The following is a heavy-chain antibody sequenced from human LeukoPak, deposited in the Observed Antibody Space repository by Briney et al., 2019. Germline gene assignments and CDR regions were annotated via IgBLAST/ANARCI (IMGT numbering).Heavy chain of an antibody. CDR1: GFTFDDYA. CDR2: ISWNSGSI. V-gene: IGHV3-9*01. CDR3: AKDNVFDAFDI. J-gene: IGHJ3*02. D-gene: IGHD2-21*01. Sequence: PGGSLRLSCAASGFTFDDYAMHWVRQAPGKGLEWVSGISWNSGSIGYADSVKGRFTISRDNAKNSLYLQMNSLRAEDTALYYCAKDNVFDAFDIWGQGTMVTVSS.